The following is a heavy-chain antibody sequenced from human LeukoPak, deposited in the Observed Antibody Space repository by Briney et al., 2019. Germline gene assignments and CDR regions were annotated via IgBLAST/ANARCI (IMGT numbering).Heavy chain of an antibody. Sequence: GGSLRLSCAASGFTFTTFGIHWVRQAPGKGLEWVAAISPDGNIEYYTDSVKRRFTISRDNSKNMIYLQMNSLRGEDSAVYYCAKINNDDDYWGQGTLVTVSS. CDR3: AKINNDDDY. CDR2: ISPDGNIE. J-gene: IGHJ4*02. CDR1: GFTFTTFG. D-gene: IGHD1/OR15-1a*01. V-gene: IGHV3-30*18.